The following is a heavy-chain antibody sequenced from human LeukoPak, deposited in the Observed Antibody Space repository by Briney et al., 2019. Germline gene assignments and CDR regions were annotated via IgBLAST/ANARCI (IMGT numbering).Heavy chain of an antibody. J-gene: IGHJ4*02. Sequence: GGSLRLSCAASGFTFSSYEMNWVRQAPGKGLEWVSYISSSGSTIYYANSVKGRFTISRDNAKNSLYLQMNSLRAEDTAVYYCARSKAVAGPLDYWGQGTLVTVSS. V-gene: IGHV3-48*03. CDR3: ARSKAVAGPLDY. CDR1: GFTFSSYE. D-gene: IGHD6-19*01. CDR2: ISSSGSTI.